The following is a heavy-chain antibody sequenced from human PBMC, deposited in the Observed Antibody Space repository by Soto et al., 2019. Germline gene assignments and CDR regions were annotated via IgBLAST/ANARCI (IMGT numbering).Heavy chain of an antibody. CDR3: AKEMGMVPASYSCMDY. J-gene: IGHJ4*01. CDR1: GFTFDDYA. V-gene: IGHV3-9*01. Sequence: GGSLRLSCAASGFTFDDYAMHWVRQAPGKGLEWVSGISWNSDSIGYADSVKGRFTISRDNANNSLYLQMNSLRAEDTALYYCAKEMGMVPASYSCMDYCGQGTPVTVSS. D-gene: IGHD2-15*01. CDR2: ISWNSDSI.